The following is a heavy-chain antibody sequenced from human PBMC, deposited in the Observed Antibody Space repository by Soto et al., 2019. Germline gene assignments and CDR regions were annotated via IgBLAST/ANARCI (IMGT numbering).Heavy chain of an antibody. D-gene: IGHD5-12*01. J-gene: IGHJ4*02. CDR2: ISFDGGNK. CDR3: AKDRRVGYGYKLGFDC. V-gene: IGHV3-30*04. CDR1: GFTFSHYF. Sequence: QEQLVESGGGVVQPGRSLRLSCAASGFTFSHYFMHWVRQAPGKGLQWVSSISFDGGNKYYIDSVKGRFTISRDNSKNTLYLEVDSLRAEDTAVYYCAKDRRVGYGYKLGFDCWGQGTLVTVSS.